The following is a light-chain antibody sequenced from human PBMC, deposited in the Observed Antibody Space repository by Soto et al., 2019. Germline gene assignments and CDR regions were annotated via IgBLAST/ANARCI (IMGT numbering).Light chain of an antibody. CDR2: GAS. CDR1: QTISSNY. J-gene: IGKJ1*01. V-gene: IGKV3-20*01. CDR3: QQYGSSRT. Sequence: LTQSPVTLSLSPGERATLSCRASQTISSNYLAWYQQKPGQAPRLLIYGASTRATGIPDRFSGSGSGTDFTLTISRLEPEDFAVYYCQQYGSSRTFGQGTKVDIK.